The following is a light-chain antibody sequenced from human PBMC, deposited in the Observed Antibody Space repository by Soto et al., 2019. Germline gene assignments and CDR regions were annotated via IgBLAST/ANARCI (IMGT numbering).Light chain of an antibody. CDR3: QQRSNWPVT. Sequence: EIVLTQSPGTLSLSPGERATLSCRASQSVSSYLAWYQQKPGQAPRLLIYDASTRATGISARFSGSGSGTDFTLTISSREPEDFPIYYCQQRSNWPVTFGQGTKVEVK. CDR1: QSVSSY. CDR2: DAS. V-gene: IGKV3-11*01. J-gene: IGKJ1*01.